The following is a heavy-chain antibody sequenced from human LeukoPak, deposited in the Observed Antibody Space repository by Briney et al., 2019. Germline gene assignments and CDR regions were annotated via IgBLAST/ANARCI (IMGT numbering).Heavy chain of an antibody. J-gene: IGHJ4*02. CDR3: AKDDYYDTSGYRD. CDR2: IKKDGSEK. Sequence: PGGSLRLSCAASGFTFSSYWMHWVRQAPGKGLEWVANIKKDGSEKYYVDSVKGRFTISRDNAKTSLYLQMNSLRAEDTAVYYCAKDDYYDTSGYRDWGQGTLVTVSS. V-gene: IGHV3-7*01. CDR1: GFTFSSYW. D-gene: IGHD3-22*01.